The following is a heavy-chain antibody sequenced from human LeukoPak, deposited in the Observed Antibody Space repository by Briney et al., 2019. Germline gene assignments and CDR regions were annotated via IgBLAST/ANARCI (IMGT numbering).Heavy chain of an antibody. CDR2: INSNGGSK. V-gene: IGHV3-20*04. CDR3: ARDCERITMVRGFSLYYYYYYMDV. Sequence: GGSLRLSCAASGFTFDDYGMSWDRQAAGKGLEWVSGINSNGGSKGYADSVKGRFTISRDDAKNSLYLQMNSLRAEDTAVYYCARDCERITMVRGFSLYYYYYYMDVWGKGTTVTISS. J-gene: IGHJ6*03. CDR1: GFTFDDYG. D-gene: IGHD3-10*01.